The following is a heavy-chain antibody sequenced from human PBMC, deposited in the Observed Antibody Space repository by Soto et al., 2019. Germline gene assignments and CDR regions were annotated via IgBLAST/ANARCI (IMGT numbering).Heavy chain of an antibody. CDR3: ASQYSSSPVGFDY. V-gene: IGHV3-23*01. CDR2: ISGSGGST. Sequence: GGSLRLSCAASGFTFSSSAMSWVRQAPGKGLEWVSAISGSGGSTYYADSVKGRFTISRDNSKNTLYLQMNSLRAEDTAVYYCASQYSSSPVGFDYWGQGTLVTVSS. CDR1: GFTFSSSA. J-gene: IGHJ4*02. D-gene: IGHD6-6*01.